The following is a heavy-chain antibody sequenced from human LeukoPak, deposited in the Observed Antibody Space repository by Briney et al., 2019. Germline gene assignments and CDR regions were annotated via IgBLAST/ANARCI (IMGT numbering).Heavy chain of an antibody. CDR2: INHSGST. Sequence: SETLSLTCAVYGGSFSGYYWSWIRQPPGKGLEWIGEINHSGSTNYNPSLKSRVTISVDTSKNQFSLKLSSVTAADTAVYYCARGPIVVVTATPYYYYGMDVWAKGPRSPSP. J-gene: IGHJ6*02. D-gene: IGHD2-21*02. CDR3: ARGPIVVVTATPYYYYGMDV. V-gene: IGHV4-34*01. CDR1: GGSFSGYY.